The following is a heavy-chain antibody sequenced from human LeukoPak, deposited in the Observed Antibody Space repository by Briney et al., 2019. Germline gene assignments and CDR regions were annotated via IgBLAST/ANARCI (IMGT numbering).Heavy chain of an antibody. V-gene: IGHV4-4*07. Sequence: PSETLSLTCTVSGGSLNDYYWSWIRQPAGKGLEWIGRIYTSGRTNYNPSLKSRVSMSLDTSKNQFSLKLSSVTAADTAVYFCATSITATRYFDYWGQGTLVTVSS. D-gene: IGHD1-7*01. CDR2: IYTSGRT. J-gene: IGHJ4*02. CDR3: ATSITATRYFDY. CDR1: GGSLNDYY.